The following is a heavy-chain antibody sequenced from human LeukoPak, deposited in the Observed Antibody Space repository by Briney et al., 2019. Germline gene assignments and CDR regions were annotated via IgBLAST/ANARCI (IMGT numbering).Heavy chain of an antibody. J-gene: IGHJ3*02. CDR3: ARLIYTPSWPNAFDI. D-gene: IGHD2-2*01. V-gene: IGHV3-21*01. CDR1: GFTFSSYS. CDR2: ISGGGDAI. Sequence: PGGSLRLSCAASGFTFSSYSMNWVRQAPGKGLEWVSLISGGGDAIYYSDSVNGRFTISRDNAENSLYLQMDSLRAEDTAVYYCARLIYTPSWPNAFDIWGRGTMVTVSS.